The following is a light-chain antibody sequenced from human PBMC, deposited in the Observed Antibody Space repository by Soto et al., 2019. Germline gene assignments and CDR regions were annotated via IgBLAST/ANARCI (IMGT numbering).Light chain of an antibody. CDR2: DYS. CDR1: NIGSES. J-gene: IGLJ1*01. CDR3: QLWDSRSXHYV. Sequence: SYYLTHPPSVSVAPGQTAKITCGGNNIGSESLEWYQQKPGQAPGLVVCDYSDRPSGIRERFYGSNSGNTDTLTTRRVEAGDEDDYYSQLWDSRSXHYVVGRGTKVXVX. V-gene: IGLV3-21*02.